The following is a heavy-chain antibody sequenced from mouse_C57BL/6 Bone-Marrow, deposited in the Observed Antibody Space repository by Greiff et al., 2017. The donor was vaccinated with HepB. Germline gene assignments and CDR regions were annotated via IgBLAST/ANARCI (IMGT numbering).Heavy chain of an antibody. CDR1: GYTFTDYY. J-gene: IGHJ4*01. D-gene: IGHD4-1*01. V-gene: IGHV1-26*01. CDR3: ASDLTYYAMDY. Sequence: EVQLQQSGPELVKPGASVKISCKASGYTFTDYYMNWVKQSHGKSLEWIGDINPNNGGTSYNQKFKGKATLNVDKSSSTAYMELRSLTSEDSAVYYCASDLTYYAMDYWGQGTSVTVSS. CDR2: INPNNGGT.